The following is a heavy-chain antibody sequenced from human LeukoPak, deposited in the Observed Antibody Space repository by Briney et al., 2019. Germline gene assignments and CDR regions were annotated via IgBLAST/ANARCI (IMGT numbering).Heavy chain of an antibody. CDR3: ARDIPWGGRYYGSGTLDY. CDR1: GFTFSSYW. CDR2: IKQDGSEK. D-gene: IGHD3-10*01. Sequence: GGSLRLSCAASGFTFSSYWMSWVRQAPGKGLEWVANIKQDGSEKYYVDSVKGRFTISRDNAKNSLYPQMNSLRAEDTAVYYCARDIPWGGRYYGSGTLDYWGQGTLVTVSS. V-gene: IGHV3-7*05. J-gene: IGHJ4*02.